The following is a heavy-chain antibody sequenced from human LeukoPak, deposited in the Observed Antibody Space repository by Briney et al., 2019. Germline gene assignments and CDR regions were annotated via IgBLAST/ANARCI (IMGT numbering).Heavy chain of an antibody. CDR2: IYPWGSA. V-gene: IGHV3-66*02. Sequence: GGSLRLSCAAPGIALNTNDMNWVRQAPGKGLEWVAIIYPWGSAFYTDSVKGRFTVTRGESKNMMFLQMNTLRPDDTAMYYYVRQGGGDNCRWGQGPLVNVSS. CDR1: GIALNTND. D-gene: IGHD4-23*01. J-gene: IGHJ1*01. CDR3: VRQGGGDNCR.